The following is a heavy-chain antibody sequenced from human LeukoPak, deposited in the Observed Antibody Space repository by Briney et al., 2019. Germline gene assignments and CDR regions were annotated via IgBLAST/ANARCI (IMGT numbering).Heavy chain of an antibody. Sequence: SETLSLTCTVSGYSISSGYYWGWIRQPPGKGLEWIGSIYHSGSTYYNPSLKSRVTISVDTSKNQFSLKLSSVTAADTAVYYCAREKSGWDDYYYYYYMDVWGKGTTVTVSS. CDR1: GYSISSGYY. V-gene: IGHV4-38-2*02. CDR3: AREKSGWDDYYYYYYMDV. CDR2: IYHSGST. J-gene: IGHJ6*03. D-gene: IGHD6-19*01.